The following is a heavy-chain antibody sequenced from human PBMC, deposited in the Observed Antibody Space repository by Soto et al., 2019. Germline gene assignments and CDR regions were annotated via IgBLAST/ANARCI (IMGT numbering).Heavy chain of an antibody. D-gene: IGHD1-20*01. Sequence: VQLVESGGGLVXPXGSLRLSCAVSGFTFSDHYMDWVRQAPGKGLEWVGRSGNKASGYTTQYAASVRGRFSVSRDDSKNSLFLQMNSLETEDTAVYYCARGYHSFDVWGQGTTVTVSS. J-gene: IGHJ6*02. CDR2: SGNKASGYTT. CDR1: GFTFSDHY. V-gene: IGHV3-72*01. CDR3: ARGYHSFDV.